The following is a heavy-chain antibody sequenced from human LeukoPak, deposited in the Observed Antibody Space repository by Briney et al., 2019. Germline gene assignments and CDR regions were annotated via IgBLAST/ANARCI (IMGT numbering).Heavy chain of an antibody. CDR2: ISALNGNT. V-gene: IGHV1-18*01. J-gene: IGHJ4*02. Sequence: ASVKVSCKASGYTFSDYGISWVRQAPGQGLEWIGWISALNGNTNYAQNLQGRVTMTTDTSTSTAYLELRSLGSDDTAVYYCARGYSYYYFDYWGQGTLVTVSS. CDR3: ARGYSYYYFDY. D-gene: IGHD5-18*01. CDR1: GYTFSDYG.